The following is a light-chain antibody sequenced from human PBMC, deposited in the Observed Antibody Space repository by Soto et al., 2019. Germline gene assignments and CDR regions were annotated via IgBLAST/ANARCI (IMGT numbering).Light chain of an antibody. CDR2: AAS. V-gene: IGKV3-15*01. CDR3: QQYDIATG. CDR1: EGVSTN. J-gene: IGKJ4*01. Sequence: EVVMTQSPAALSVSPGERATRSCRASEGVSTNLAWYQQKPGQPPRLLIYAASTRATGVPARFSGSGSGTEFTLTISSLQSEDFAVYYCQQYDIATGFGGGTKVEIK.